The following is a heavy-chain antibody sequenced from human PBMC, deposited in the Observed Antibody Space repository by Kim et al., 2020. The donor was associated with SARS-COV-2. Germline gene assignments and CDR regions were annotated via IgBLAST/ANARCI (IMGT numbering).Heavy chain of an antibody. CDR3: AREGEMATIHFDY. Sequence: GGSLRLSCAASGFTFSSYGMHWVRQAPGKGLEWVAVIWYDGSNKYYADSVKGRFTISRDNSKNTLYLQMNSLRAEDTAVYYCAREGEMATIHFDYWGQGTLVTVSS. CDR1: GFTFSSYG. V-gene: IGHV3-33*01. J-gene: IGHJ4*02. CDR2: IWYDGSNK. D-gene: IGHD5-12*01.